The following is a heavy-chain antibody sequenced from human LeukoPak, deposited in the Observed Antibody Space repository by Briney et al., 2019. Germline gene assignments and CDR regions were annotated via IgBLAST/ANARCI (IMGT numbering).Heavy chain of an antibody. Sequence: PSETLSLTCTVSGGSISSYYWSWIRQPPGKGLEWIGNVFYSGSTNYNPSLKSRVTISVDTSKNQFSLKLSSVTAADTAVYYCASSVVRGGLAHYWGQGTLVTVSS. CDR3: ASSVVRGGLAHY. CDR2: VFYSGST. D-gene: IGHD3-10*01. V-gene: IGHV4-59*12. J-gene: IGHJ4*02. CDR1: GGSISSYY.